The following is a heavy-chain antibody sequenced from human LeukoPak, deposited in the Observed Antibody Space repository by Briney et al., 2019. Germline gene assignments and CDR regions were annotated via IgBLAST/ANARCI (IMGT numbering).Heavy chain of an antibody. D-gene: IGHD3-10*01. V-gene: IGHV3-48*03. CDR3: ARDGAARGSGSFGD. CDR1: GFTFSSYE. J-gene: IGHJ4*02. Sequence: PGGSLRLSCAASGFTFSSYEMNWVRQAPGKGLEWVSYISSSGSTIYYADSVKGRFTISRDNAKNSLYLQMNSLRVEDTAVYYCARDGAARGSGSFGDWGQGTLLTVSS. CDR2: ISSSGSTI.